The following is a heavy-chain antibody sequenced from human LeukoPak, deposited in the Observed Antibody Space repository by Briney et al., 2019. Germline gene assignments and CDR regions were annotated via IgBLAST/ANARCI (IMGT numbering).Heavy chain of an antibody. CDR1: GFSFNDYA. J-gene: IGHJ6*03. CDR2: VSWKSDTV. CDR3: AKSGKDGLLWFGELVSNYYYMDV. D-gene: IGHD3-10*01. V-gene: IGHV3-9*01. Sequence: GGSLRLSCAASGFSFNDYAMHWVRQAPGKGLEWVSGVSWKSDTVAYADSVKGRFTISRDNAKNSLYLQMNGLRAEDTALYYCAKSGKDGLLWFGELVSNYYYMDVWGKGTTVTVSS.